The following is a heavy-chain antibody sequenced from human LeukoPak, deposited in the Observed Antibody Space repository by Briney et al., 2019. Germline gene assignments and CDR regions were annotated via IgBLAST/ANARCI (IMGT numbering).Heavy chain of an antibody. D-gene: IGHD6-19*01. J-gene: IGHJ4*02. Sequence: SETLSLTCTVSGGSISSYYWSWIRQPPGKGLEWIGEINHSGSTNYNPSLKSRVTISVDTSKNQFSLKLSSVTAADTAVYYCARGVAEQWLALFDYWGQGTLVTVSS. V-gene: IGHV4-34*01. CDR3: ARGVAEQWLALFDY. CDR1: GGSISSYY. CDR2: INHSGST.